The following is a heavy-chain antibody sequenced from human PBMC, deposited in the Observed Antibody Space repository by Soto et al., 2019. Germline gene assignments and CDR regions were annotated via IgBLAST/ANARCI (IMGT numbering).Heavy chain of an antibody. J-gene: IGHJ4*02. CDR2: IWYDASNK. Sequence: ESGGGVVQPGRSLRLSCAASGFTFRTYGMYWVRQAPGKGLEWVAVIWYDASNKYYADSVKGRFTISRYNSENTLYLQMNSLRAEDTAVYYCARGRVDGGELDLWGQGTLVTVSS. CDR3: ARGRVDGGELDL. CDR1: GFTFRTYG. V-gene: IGHV3-33*01. D-gene: IGHD1-26*01.